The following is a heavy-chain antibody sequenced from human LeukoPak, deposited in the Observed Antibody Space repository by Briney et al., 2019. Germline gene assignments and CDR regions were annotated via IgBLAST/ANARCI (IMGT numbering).Heavy chain of an antibody. CDR1: GFIFSDSA. D-gene: IGHD4-23*01. CDR2: IRSKADTYAT. CDR3: SRLDYGGNSGFDC. V-gene: IGHV3-73*01. Sequence: GSLKLSCVASGFIFSDSAMHWVRQASGKGLEWVGRIRSKADTYATAYAASVKGRFTISRDDSKNTAYLQMNSLKTEDTAVYYCSRLDYGGNSGFDCWGQGTLVTVSS. J-gene: IGHJ4*02.